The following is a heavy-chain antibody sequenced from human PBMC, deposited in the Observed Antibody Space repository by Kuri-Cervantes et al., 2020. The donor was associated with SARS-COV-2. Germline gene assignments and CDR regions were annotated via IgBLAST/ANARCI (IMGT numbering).Heavy chain of an antibody. J-gene: IGHJ3*02. V-gene: IGHV4-38-2*01. D-gene: IGHD3-16*01. CDR2: IYHSGST. Sequence: ESLKISCAVSGYSISSGYYWGWIRQPPGKGLEWIGSIYHSGSTYYNPSLKSRVTISVDTSKNQFSLKLSSVTAADTAVYYCARQGLRLRLGELFRGGAFDIWGQGTMVTDSS. CDR1: GYSISSGYY. CDR3: ARQGLRLRLGELFRGGAFDI.